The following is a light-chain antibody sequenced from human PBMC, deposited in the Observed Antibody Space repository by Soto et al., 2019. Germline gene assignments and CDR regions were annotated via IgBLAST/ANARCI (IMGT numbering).Light chain of an antibody. CDR2: GTS. CDR1: QGIRNN. V-gene: IGKV1-17*01. J-gene: IGKJ1*01. Sequence: DIQMTQSPSSLFASVGDRVTISFRASQGIRNNLGCYQQKPGKAPKRLIYGTSNLQYGAPSRFSGSGSGTEFTLTITSLQPEDFATYYCLQHDTYPRTFGQGTKVDIK. CDR3: LQHDTYPRT.